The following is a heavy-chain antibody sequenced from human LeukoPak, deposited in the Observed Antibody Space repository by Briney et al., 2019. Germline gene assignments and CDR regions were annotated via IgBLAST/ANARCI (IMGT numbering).Heavy chain of an antibody. V-gene: IGHV1-24*01. CDR2: FDPEDGET. Sequence: ASVKVSCKVSGYTLTELSMHWVRQAPGKGLEWMGGFDPEDGETIYAQKFQGRVTMTEDTSTDTAYMELSILRSEDTAVYYCATGVAVASYYYYGMDVWGKGTTVNVCS. CDR3: ATGVAVASYYYYGMDV. D-gene: IGHD6-19*01. J-gene: IGHJ6*04. CDR1: GYTLTELS.